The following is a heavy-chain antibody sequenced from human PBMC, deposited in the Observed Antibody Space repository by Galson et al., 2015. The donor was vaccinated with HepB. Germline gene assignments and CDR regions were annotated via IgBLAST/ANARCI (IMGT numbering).Heavy chain of an antibody. CDR1: GGTFSSHA. CDR3: ASPRGGYYYGSSGYRNRYFQH. V-gene: IGHV1-69*13. CDR2: IIPIFGTA. J-gene: IGHJ1*01. D-gene: IGHD3-22*01. Sequence: SVKVSCKASGGTFSSHAISWVRQAPGQGLEWMGGIIPIFGTANYAQKFQGRVTITADESTSTAYMELSSLRSEDTAVYYCASPRGGYYYGSSGYRNRYFQHWGQGTLVTVSS.